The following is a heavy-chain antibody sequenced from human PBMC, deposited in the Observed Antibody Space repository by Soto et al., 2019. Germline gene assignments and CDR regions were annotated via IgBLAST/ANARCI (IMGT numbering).Heavy chain of an antibody. D-gene: IGHD1-26*01. V-gene: IGHV1-46*01. Sequence: ASVKVSCKASGYTFTSYYMHWVRQAPGQGLEWMGIINPSGGSTSYAQKFQGRVTMTRDTSTSTVYMELSSLRSEDTAVYYCAIYLVMFPVSEFDPCGQGTLVTVYS. CDR3: AIYLVMFPVSEFDP. J-gene: IGHJ5*02. CDR2: INPSGGST. CDR1: GYTFTSYY.